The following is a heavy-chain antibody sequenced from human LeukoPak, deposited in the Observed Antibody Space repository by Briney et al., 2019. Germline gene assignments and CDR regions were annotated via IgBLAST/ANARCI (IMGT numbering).Heavy chain of an antibody. Sequence: SETLSLTCTVSGGSISSSSYYWGWIRQPPGEGLEWIGTIYYSGTTYYNPSLGSRVTISLDTSKNQFSLKLTPVTAADTAVYYCARRSTKENGFDFWGQGTLVTVSS. J-gene: IGHJ4*02. CDR1: GGSISSSSYY. D-gene: IGHD1-1*01. V-gene: IGHV4-39*01. CDR3: ARRSTKENGFDF. CDR2: IYYSGTT.